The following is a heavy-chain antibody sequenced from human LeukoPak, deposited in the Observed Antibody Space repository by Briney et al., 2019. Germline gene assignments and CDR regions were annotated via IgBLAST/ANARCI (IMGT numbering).Heavy chain of an antibody. CDR2: IRSNSYGGTT. D-gene: IGHD3-10*01. Sequence: GGSLRLSCAASGFTFSNAGMSWVRQSPGKGLEWVGFIRSNSYGGTTHYAASVQGRFTISRDDSQSTAYLQMNSLTSEDTALYYCTRIYGSGTFLPDYWGQGTLVTVSS. CDR3: TRIYGSGTFLPDY. V-gene: IGHV3-49*04. CDR1: GFTFSNAG. J-gene: IGHJ4*02.